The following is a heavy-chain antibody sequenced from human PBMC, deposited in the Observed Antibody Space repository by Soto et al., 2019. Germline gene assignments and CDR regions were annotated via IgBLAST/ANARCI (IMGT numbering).Heavy chain of an antibody. CDR2: ICHSGSS. CDR3: ARRPTGKLDFWSGYFDY. D-gene: IGHD3-3*01. CDR1: GGSISSGDYY. Sequence: NPSETLSLTCTVSGGSISSGDYYWSWIRQPPGKGLEWIGDICHSGSSYYNPSLKGRGTVSVDTSRNHFSLVVSSVTAADTALYYCARRPTGKLDFWSGYFDYWGQGTPVTVSS. J-gene: IGHJ4*02. V-gene: IGHV4-39*02.